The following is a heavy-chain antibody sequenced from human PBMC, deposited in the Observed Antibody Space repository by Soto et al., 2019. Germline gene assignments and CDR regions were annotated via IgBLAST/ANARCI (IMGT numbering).Heavy chain of an antibody. CDR2: ISAYNGNT. J-gene: IGHJ3*02. V-gene: IGHV1-18*01. CDR1: GYTFTSYG. Sequence: QVQLVQSGAEVKKPGASVKVSCKASGYTFTSYGISWVRQAPGQGLEWMGWISAYNGNTNYAQKLQGRVTMTTDTSTSTAYMELRSLRSDDTAVYYCARSGASNRVTMIVVVDLGMAIWGQGTMVTVSS. D-gene: IGHD3-22*01. CDR3: ARSGASNRVTMIVVVDLGMAI.